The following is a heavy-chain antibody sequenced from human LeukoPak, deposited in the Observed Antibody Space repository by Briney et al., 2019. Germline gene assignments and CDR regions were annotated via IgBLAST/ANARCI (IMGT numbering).Heavy chain of an antibody. Sequence: SETLSLTCTVSGGSISSYYWSWIRLPPGKGLEWIGYIYYSGSTNYNPSLKSRVTISVDTSKNQFSLKLSSVTAADTAVYYCASSGSYYDNWFDPWGQGTLVTVSS. CDR3: ASSGSYYDNWFDP. J-gene: IGHJ5*02. CDR2: IYYSGST. V-gene: IGHV4-59*08. D-gene: IGHD1-26*01. CDR1: GGSISSYY.